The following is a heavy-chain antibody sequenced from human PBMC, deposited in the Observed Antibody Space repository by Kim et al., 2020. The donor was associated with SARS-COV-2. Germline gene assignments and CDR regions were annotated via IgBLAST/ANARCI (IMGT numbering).Heavy chain of an antibody. CDR2: IIPILGIA. V-gene: IGHV1-69*04. Sequence: SVKVSCKASGGTFSSYAISWVRQAPGQGLEWMGRIIPILGIANYAQKFQGRVTITADKSTSTAYMELSSLRSEDTAVYYCAVVAARSSYYYYGMDVWGQGTTVTVSS. CDR1: GGTFSSYA. D-gene: IGHD6-6*01. CDR3: AVVAARSSYYYYGMDV. J-gene: IGHJ6*02.